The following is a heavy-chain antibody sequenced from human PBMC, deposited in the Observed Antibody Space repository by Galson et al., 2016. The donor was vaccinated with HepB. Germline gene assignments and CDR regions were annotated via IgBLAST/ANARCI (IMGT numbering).Heavy chain of an antibody. Sequence: SLRLSCAASGFTFSSYSMNWVRQAPGKGLQWVSSISSSSRYIFYADSVKGRFTVSRDNAKNSLYLQMNSLRAEDTAVYFCAREYWEAHWYFDLWGPGTLVTVSS. CDR1: GFTFSSYS. V-gene: IGHV3-21*01. D-gene: IGHD1-26*01. J-gene: IGHJ2*01. CDR3: AREYWEAHWYFDL. CDR2: ISSSSRYI.